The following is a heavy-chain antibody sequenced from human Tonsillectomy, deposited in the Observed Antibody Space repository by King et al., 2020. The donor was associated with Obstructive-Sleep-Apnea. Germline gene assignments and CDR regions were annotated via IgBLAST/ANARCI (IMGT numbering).Heavy chain of an antibody. CDR3: AKDRITMVRGVIINGAYYYGMDV. J-gene: IGHJ6*02. V-gene: IGHV3-30*18. CDR2: ISYDGSNK. CDR1: GFSFSSYG. D-gene: IGHD3-10*01. Sequence: VQLVESGGGVVQPGRSLRLSCAASGFSFSSYGMHWVRQAPGKGLEWVAVISYDGSNKYYADSVKGRFTISRDNSKNTLYLQMNSLRAEDTALYYCAKDRITMVRGVIINGAYYYGMDVWGQGTTVTVSS.